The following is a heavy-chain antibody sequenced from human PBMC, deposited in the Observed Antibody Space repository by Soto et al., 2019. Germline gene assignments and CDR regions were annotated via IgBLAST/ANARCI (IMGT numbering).Heavy chain of an antibody. J-gene: IGHJ4*02. V-gene: IGHV3-30-3*01. CDR1: EFTFSDYS. D-gene: IGHD4-4*01. CDR2: ISFDGSNK. CDR3: AKDQHSAFDY. Sequence: QVQLVESGGGVVQPGRSLRLSCAASEFTFSDYSMHWVRQAPGMGLEWLAFISFDGSNKYYADSVKGRFIISRDNPKNILSLQMNSLRTEDTAVYFCAKDQHSAFDYWGRGTLVTVSS.